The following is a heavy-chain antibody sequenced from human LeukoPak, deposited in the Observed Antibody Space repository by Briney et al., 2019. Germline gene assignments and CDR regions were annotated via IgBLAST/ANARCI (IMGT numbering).Heavy chain of an antibody. CDR1: GGSFSGYY. J-gene: IGHJ4*02. Sequence: SETLSLTCAVYGGSFSGYYWSWIRQPPGKGLEWIGEINHSGSTNYNPSLKSRVTISVDTSKNQFSLKLSSVTAADTAVYYCARGPIAVAVGHDYWGQGTLVTVSS. CDR2: INHSGST. V-gene: IGHV4-34*01. D-gene: IGHD6-19*01. CDR3: ARGPIAVAVGHDY.